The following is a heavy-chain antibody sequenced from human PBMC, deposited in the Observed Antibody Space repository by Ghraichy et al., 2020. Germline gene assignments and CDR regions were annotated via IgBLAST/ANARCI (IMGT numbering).Heavy chain of an antibody. CDR3: ARDALAVAGKYYYYYYMDV. Sequence: SQTLSLTCTVSGGSISSGGYYWSWIRQHPGKGLEWIGYIYYSGSTYYNPSLKSRVTISVDTSKNQFSLKLSSVTAADTAVYYCARDALAVAGKYYYYYYMDVWGKGTTVTVSS. D-gene: IGHD6-19*01. CDR1: GGSISSGGYY. CDR2: IYYSGST. J-gene: IGHJ6*03. V-gene: IGHV4-31*02.